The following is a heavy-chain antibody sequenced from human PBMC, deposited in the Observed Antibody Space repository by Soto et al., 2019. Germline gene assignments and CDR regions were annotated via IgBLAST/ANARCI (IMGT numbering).Heavy chain of an antibody. D-gene: IGHD5-18*01. J-gene: IGHJ4*02. CDR3: VHIVYSYDPFGY. Sequence: SGPTLVNPTQTLTLTCTFSGFSLTTSGVGVGWIRQPPGKALEWLAPIFWNDDERYSPFLKSRLTITKDTSKNQVVLTMTNMDLVDTATYYCVHIVYSYDPFGYLGRGTLVTVSS. V-gene: IGHV2-5*01. CDR2: IFWNDDE. CDR1: GFSLTTSGVG.